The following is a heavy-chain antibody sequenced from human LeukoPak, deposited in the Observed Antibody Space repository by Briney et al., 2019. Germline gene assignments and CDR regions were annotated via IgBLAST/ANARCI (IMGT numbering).Heavy chain of an antibody. D-gene: IGHD2-15*01. Sequence: PGGSLRLSCAASGFTFSSYGMHWVRQAPGKGLEWVAVISYDGSNRYYADSVKGRFTISRDNSKNTLYLQMNSLRAEDTAVYYCAKGTFRGVAAGYWGQGTLVTVSS. J-gene: IGHJ4*02. CDR2: ISYDGSNR. CDR3: AKGTFRGVAAGY. CDR1: GFTFSSYG. V-gene: IGHV3-30*18.